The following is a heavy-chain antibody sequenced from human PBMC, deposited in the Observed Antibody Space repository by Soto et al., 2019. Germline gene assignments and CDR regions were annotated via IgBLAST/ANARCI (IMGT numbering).Heavy chain of an antibody. J-gene: IGHJ3*02. CDR2: ISGSGGST. D-gene: IGHD1-20*01. CDR1: GFTFSSYA. V-gene: IGHV3-23*01. Sequence: GGSLRLSCAASGFTFSSYAMSWVRQAPGKGLEWVSAISGSGGSTYYADSVKGRFTISRDNSNNTLYLQMNSLRAEDTAVYYCAKYYNWNHAQDDVFAIWGQGTMVTVSS. CDR3: AKYYNWNHAQDDVFAI.